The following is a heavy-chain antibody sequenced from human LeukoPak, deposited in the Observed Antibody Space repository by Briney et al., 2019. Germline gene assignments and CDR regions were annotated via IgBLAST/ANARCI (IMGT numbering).Heavy chain of an antibody. CDR1: GYTFTSYY. CDR3: ARALGAGTGAFDI. Sequence: ASVKVSCKASGYTFTSYYMHWLRQAPGQGLEWMGIINPSGGSTSYAQKFQGRVTMTRDTSTSTVYMELSSLRSEGTAVYYCARALGAGTGAFDIWGQGTMVTVSS. V-gene: IGHV1-46*01. D-gene: IGHD6-19*01. J-gene: IGHJ3*02. CDR2: INPSGGST.